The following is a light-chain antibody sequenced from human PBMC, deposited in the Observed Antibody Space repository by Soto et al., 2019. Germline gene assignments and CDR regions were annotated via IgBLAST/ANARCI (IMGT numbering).Light chain of an antibody. Sequence: DIQMTQSPSTLSASVGDRVTITCRASQSISSWLAWYQQKPGKAPKLLIYKASSLESGVPSRFSGSGSGTEFTLNISSLQPDDFATYYCQQYNSYSQYTFGQGTKLEIK. V-gene: IGKV1-5*03. CDR1: QSISSW. CDR2: KAS. CDR3: QQYNSYSQYT. J-gene: IGKJ2*01.